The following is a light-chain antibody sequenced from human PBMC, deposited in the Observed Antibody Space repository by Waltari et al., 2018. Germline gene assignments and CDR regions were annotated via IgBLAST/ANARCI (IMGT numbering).Light chain of an antibody. CDR3: QQSYSTPSIT. CDR1: QSISSY. CDR2: AAS. Sequence: DIQMTQSPSSLSASVGDRVTITCRASQSISSYLNWYQQKPGKAPKLLIYAASSLQSRVPSRFIGSGSGTDFTLTISSLQPEDFATYYCQQSYSTPSITFGQGTRLEIK. V-gene: IGKV1-39*01. J-gene: IGKJ5*01.